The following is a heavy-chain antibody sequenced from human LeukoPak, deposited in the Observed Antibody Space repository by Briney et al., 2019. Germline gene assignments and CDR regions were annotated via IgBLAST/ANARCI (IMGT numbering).Heavy chain of an antibody. V-gene: IGHV4-31*03. CDR3: ACDSGGPWFDP. D-gene: IGHD1-14*01. Sequence: PSQTLSLTCTVSGGSISRSGYYWSWIRQDPGRGLEWIGYLHYSGSTYYNPSLQSRVHISVDTSKNQFSLNLSSVSAADTAVYFCACDSGGPWFDPWGQGTLVTVSS. CDR2: LHYSGST. CDR1: GGSISRSGYY. J-gene: IGHJ5*01.